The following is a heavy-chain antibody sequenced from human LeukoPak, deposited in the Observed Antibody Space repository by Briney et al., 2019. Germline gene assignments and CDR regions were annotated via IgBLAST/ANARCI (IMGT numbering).Heavy chain of an antibody. CDR2: IRYDGSDK. V-gene: IGHV3-30*02. CDR3: ARDLIMASHLLPD. Sequence: GGSLRLSCAAPGFTFSSYGMHWVRQAPGKGLEWVAFIRYDGSDKYYTDSVKGRFTISRDNAKNTLYLQMNSLRAEDTAVYYCARDLIMASHLLPDWGQGSLVTVSS. CDR1: GFTFSSYG. J-gene: IGHJ4*02. D-gene: IGHD3-16*01.